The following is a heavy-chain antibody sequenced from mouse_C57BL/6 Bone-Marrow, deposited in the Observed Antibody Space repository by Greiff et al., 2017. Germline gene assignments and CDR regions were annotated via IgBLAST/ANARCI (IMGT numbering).Heavy chain of an antibody. Sequence: EVMLVESGGGLVQPGGSLSLSCAASGFTFTDYYMSWVRQPPGKALEWLGFIRNKANGYTTEYSASVKGRFTISRDNSQSILYLQMNALRAEDSATYYCARYYGSSSYWYFDVWGTGTTVTVSS. CDR2: IRNKANGYTT. CDR3: ARYYGSSSYWYFDV. CDR1: GFTFTDYY. D-gene: IGHD1-1*01. V-gene: IGHV7-3*01. J-gene: IGHJ1*03.